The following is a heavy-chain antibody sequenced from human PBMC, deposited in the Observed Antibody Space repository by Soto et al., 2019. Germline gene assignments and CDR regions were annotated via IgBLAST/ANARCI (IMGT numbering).Heavy chain of an antibody. V-gene: IGHV4-4*07. Sequence: SETLALTCTVSGGSISSYYWSWIRQPAGKGLEWIGRIYTSGSTNYNPSLKSRVTISVDKSKNQFALKLRTVTAADTAVYYCAGDVAGIAAAGSLFDYWGQGTLVTVSS. CDR3: AGDVAGIAAAGSLFDY. J-gene: IGHJ4*02. D-gene: IGHD6-13*01. CDR1: GGSISSYY. CDR2: IYTSGST.